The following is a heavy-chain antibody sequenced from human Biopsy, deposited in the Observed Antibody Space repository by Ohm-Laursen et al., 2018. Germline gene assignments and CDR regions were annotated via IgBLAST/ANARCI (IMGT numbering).Heavy chain of an antibody. Sequence: SVKVPCKASGGSFNSLDLSWVRQAPGQGLEWLGGIIPFSGTINYAQAFRGRVAITADESTSTVYLDLSSLRSEDTATYYCARRRGADFDYWGQGTLVTVSS. J-gene: IGHJ4*02. CDR3: ARRRGADFDY. V-gene: IGHV1-69*13. D-gene: IGHD3-16*01. CDR2: IIPFSGTI. CDR1: GGSFNSLD.